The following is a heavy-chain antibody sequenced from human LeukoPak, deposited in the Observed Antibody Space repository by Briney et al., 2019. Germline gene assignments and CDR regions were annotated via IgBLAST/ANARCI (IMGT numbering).Heavy chain of an antibody. CDR3: ARDPRYGIVVVTADHWFDP. CDR1: GYTFTSYG. D-gene: IGHD2-21*02. Sequence: GASVKVSCKASGYTFTSYGISWVRQAPGQGLEWMGWISAYNGNTNYAQKLQGRVTMTTDTSTSTAYMELRSLRSDDTAVYYCARDPRYGIVVVTADHWFDPWGQGTLVTVSS. CDR2: ISAYNGNT. V-gene: IGHV1-18*01. J-gene: IGHJ5*02.